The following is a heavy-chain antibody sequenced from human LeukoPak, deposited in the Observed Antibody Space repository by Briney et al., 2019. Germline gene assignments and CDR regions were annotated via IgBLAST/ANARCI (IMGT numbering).Heavy chain of an antibody. CDR1: GFTFSSYA. V-gene: IGHV3-23*01. CDR2: ISASGGST. CDR3: AKVWDYYEVSLPFDY. Sequence: PGWSLRLSCAVSGFTFSSYAMSGVRQAPGKGLEWVSGISASGGSTYYADSVKGRFTISRDNSKNTLYVQMNSLRAEDTAVYYCAKVWDYYEVSLPFDYWGQGTLVTVSS. J-gene: IGHJ4*02. D-gene: IGHD3-22*01.